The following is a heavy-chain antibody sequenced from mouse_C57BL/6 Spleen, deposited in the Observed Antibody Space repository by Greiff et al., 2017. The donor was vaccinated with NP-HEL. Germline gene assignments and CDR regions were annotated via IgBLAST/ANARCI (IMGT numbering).Heavy chain of an antibody. CDR1: GYTFTSYW. CDR3: ARSDAHYYGSSLSDY. D-gene: IGHD1-1*01. CDR2: IHPNSGST. Sequence: QVQLQQPGAELVKPGASVKLSCKASGYTFTSYWMHWVKQRPGQGLEWIGMIHPNSGSTNYNEKFKSKAPLTVDKSSSTAYMQLSSLTSEDSAVYYCARSDAHYYGSSLSDYWGQGTTLTVSS. J-gene: IGHJ2*01. V-gene: IGHV1-64*01.